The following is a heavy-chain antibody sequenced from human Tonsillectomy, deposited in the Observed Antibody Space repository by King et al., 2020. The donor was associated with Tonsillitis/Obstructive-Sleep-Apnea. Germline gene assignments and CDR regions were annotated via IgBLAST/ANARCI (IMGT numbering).Heavy chain of an antibody. D-gene: IGHD2-21*02. CDR2: IYYSGST. Sequence: QLQESGPGLVKPSETLSLTCTVSGGSISSSSYYWGWIRQPPGKGLEWIGSIYYSGSTYYNPSLKSRVTIYVETSKNQFSLKLSSVTAADTAVYYCARQIVVVVTASRTYAFDYWGQGTLVTVSS. V-gene: IGHV4-39*01. J-gene: IGHJ4*02. CDR3: ARQIVVVVTASRTYAFDY. CDR1: GGSISSSSYY.